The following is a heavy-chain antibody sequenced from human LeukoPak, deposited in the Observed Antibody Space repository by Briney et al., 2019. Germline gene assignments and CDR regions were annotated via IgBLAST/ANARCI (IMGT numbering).Heavy chain of an antibody. CDR3: ARLDSSSWYGGGDY. V-gene: IGHV1-69*05. D-gene: IGHD6-13*01. J-gene: IGHJ4*02. CDR1: GGTFSSYA. CDR2: IIPIFGTA. Sequence: SVKVSCKASGGTFSSYAISWMRQAPGQGLEWMGGIIPIFGTANYAQKFQGRVTITTDESTSTAYMELSSLRAEDTAVYYCARLDSSSWYGGGDYWGQGTLVTVSS.